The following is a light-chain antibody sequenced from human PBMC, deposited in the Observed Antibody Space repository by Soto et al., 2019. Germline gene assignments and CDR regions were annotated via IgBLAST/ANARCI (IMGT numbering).Light chain of an antibody. V-gene: IGLV2-23*02. CDR1: NGDVGSYDL. J-gene: IGLJ2*01. CDR2: EVN. Sequence: QSVLTQPASVSGSPGQSITISCTGTNGDVGSYDLVSWYQRYPGEAPKLIIYEVNKRPSGISNRFSGSKSGNTASLTISGLQAEDEAEYDCCSYARSNILIFGGGTKLTVL. CDR3: CSYARSNILI.